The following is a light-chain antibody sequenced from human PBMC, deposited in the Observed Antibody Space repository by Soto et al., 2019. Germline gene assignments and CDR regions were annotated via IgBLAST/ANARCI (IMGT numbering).Light chain of an antibody. V-gene: IGKV1-5*03. CDR2: KAS. J-gene: IGKJ3*01. CDR3: QQYKSYPFT. Sequence: DIQMTHSPSTLSASVGDRVIITCRASQSIDMWLAWYQEKPGKAPKLLIDKASSLQSGVPSRFSGSGSGTEFTLTISSLQPDDFATYYCQQYKSYPFTFGPGTKVDIK. CDR1: QSIDMW.